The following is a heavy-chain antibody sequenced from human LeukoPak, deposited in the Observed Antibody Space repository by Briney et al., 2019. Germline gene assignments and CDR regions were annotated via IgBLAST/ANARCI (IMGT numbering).Heavy chain of an antibody. D-gene: IGHD2-21*02. Sequence: ASVKVSCKASGYTFTSYDINWVRQATGQGLGWMGWMNPNSGNTGYAQKFQGRVTMTRNTSISTAYMELSSLRSEDTAVYYCARRYIVVVTAIPYFDYWGQGTLVTVSS. J-gene: IGHJ4*02. CDR3: ARRYIVVVTAIPYFDY. CDR2: MNPNSGNT. CDR1: GYTFTSYD. V-gene: IGHV1-8*01.